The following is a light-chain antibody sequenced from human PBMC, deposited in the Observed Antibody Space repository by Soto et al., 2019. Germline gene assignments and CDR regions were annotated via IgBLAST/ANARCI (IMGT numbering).Light chain of an antibody. CDR3: ATWDSALSALA. Sequence: QSVLTQPPSVSAAPGQRVTITCFGSSSNIGKNFVSWYQQFPGTAPKLLIYDTTQRPSGIPDRVSGSKSGTSATLGITGLQTAYEADYYCATWDSALSALAFGTGTKVTVL. CDR2: DTT. CDR1: SSNIGKNF. J-gene: IGLJ1*01. V-gene: IGLV1-51*01.